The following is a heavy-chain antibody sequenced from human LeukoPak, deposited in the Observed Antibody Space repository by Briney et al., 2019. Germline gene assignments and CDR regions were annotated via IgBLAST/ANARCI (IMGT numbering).Heavy chain of an antibody. CDR1: GYSLGSFG. CDR3: ARDSRWEPPDY. CDR2: ISAYNGNT. J-gene: IGHJ4*02. D-gene: IGHD1-26*01. Sequence: GASVKVSCKASGYSLGSFGINWVRQAPGQGLEWMGWISAYNGNTNYAQKLQGRVTMTTDTSTSTAYMELRSLRSDDTAVYYCARDSRWEPPDYWGQGTLVTVSS. V-gene: IGHV1-18*01.